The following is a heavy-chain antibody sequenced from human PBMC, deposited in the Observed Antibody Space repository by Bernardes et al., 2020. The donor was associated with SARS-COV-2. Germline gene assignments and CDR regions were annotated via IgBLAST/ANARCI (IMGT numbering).Heavy chain of an antibody. J-gene: IGHJ4*02. V-gene: IGHV1-18*04. CDR3: AQVQWLRGFRVEY. CDR1: RYTFPNYG. D-gene: IGHD6-19*01. CDR2: TSPYNGDT. Sequence: ASVKVSCKASRYTFPNYGISWVRQAPGQGLEWMGWTSPYNGDTNYEQKLQGRVTITTDTSTSTAYMELRSLRSDDTAFYYCAQVQWLRGFRVEYWGQGTLVTVSS.